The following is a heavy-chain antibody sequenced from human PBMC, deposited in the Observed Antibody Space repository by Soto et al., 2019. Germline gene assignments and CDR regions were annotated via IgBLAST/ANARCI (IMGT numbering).Heavy chain of an antibody. CDR1: GFNFRNYA. J-gene: IGHJ6*03. V-gene: IGHV3-23*01. CDR3: ARAVAYYDFWSGFSNYYYYYMDV. D-gene: IGHD3-3*01. CDR2: ICDDGSNT. Sequence: GGSLRLSCAASGFNFRNYAMSWVRQAPGKGLEWVSSICDDGSNTYYADSVKGRFTISRDNSKNTLYLQMNSLRAEDTAVYYCARAVAYYDFWSGFSNYYYYYMDVWGKGTTVTVSS.